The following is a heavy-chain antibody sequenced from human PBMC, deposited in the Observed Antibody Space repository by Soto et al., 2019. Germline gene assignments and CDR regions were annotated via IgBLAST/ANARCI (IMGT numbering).Heavy chain of an antibody. CDR3: ASHTYHYNSTAYYYVLDSFDY. J-gene: IGHJ4*02. CDR1: GGTTSSSSYY. D-gene: IGHD3-22*01. Sequence: QLQLQESGPGLVKPSETLSVTCTVTGGTTSSSSYYWGWIRQPPGKGLEWIGSIYYSGNTYYNPSLKSRVTISVDTSKNQFSLRLSSVTAADTAVYYCASHTYHYNSTAYYYVLDSFDYWGQGTLVTVSS. V-gene: IGHV4-39*01. CDR2: IYYSGNT.